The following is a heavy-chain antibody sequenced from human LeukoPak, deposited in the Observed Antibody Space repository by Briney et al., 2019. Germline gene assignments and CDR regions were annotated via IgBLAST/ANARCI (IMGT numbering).Heavy chain of an antibody. CDR1: GFTVSSNY. V-gene: IGHV3-53*01. Sequence: GGSLRLSCAASGFTVSSNYMSWVRQAPGKGLEWVSVIYSDGSTYYAGSVKGRFTISRDNSKNTLYLQMNSLRAEDTAVYYCARDVYCSGGSCYQHWGQGTLVTVSS. J-gene: IGHJ1*01. D-gene: IGHD2-15*01. CDR2: IYSDGST. CDR3: ARDVYCSGGSCYQH.